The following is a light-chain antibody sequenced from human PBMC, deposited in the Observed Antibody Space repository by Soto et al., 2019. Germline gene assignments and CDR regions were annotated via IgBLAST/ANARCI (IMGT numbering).Light chain of an antibody. CDR2: EVS. Sequence: QSALTQPPSASGSPGQSVTISCTGTSSDVGGYNYVSWYQQHPGKVPKLMIYEVSKRPSGVPDRFSGSKSGNTASLTVSGLQAEDEADYYCSSYTTSTSFILFGGGTQLTVL. CDR1: SSDVGGYNY. V-gene: IGLV2-8*01. CDR3: SSYTTSTSFIL. J-gene: IGLJ2*01.